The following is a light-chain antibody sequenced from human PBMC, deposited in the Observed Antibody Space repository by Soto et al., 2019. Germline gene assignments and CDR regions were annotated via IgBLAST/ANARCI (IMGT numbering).Light chain of an antibody. Sequence: DIQMTQSPSSLSASVGDRVTITCRASQSISSYLNWYQQKPGKAPMLLIYAASSLQSGVPSRFSGSGSGTDFALTISSLQPEDFATYYCQQSYSTPLWTFGQGTKVEIK. CDR1: QSISSY. CDR3: QQSYSTPLWT. CDR2: AAS. V-gene: IGKV1-39*01. J-gene: IGKJ1*01.